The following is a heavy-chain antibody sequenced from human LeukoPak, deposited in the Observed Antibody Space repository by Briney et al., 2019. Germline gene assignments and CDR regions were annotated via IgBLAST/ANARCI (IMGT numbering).Heavy chain of an antibody. CDR2: ISSSSSYI. Sequence: GGSLRLSCAASGFTLSSSAMNWVRQAPGKGLEWVSSISSSSSYIYYADSVKGRFTISRDNAKNSLYLQMNSLRAEDTAVYYCARDIKWFGESNDYWGQGTLVTVSS. J-gene: IGHJ4*02. CDR1: GFTLSSSA. D-gene: IGHD3-10*01. V-gene: IGHV3-21*01. CDR3: ARDIKWFGESNDY.